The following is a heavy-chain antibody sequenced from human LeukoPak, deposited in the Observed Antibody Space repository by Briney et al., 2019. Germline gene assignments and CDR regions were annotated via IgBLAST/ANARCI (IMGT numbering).Heavy chain of an antibody. D-gene: IGHD6-13*01. V-gene: IGHV4-34*01. J-gene: IGHJ6*02. CDR2: INHSGST. Sequence: SETLSLTCAVYGGSFSGYYWSWIRQPPGKGLEWIGEINHSGSTNYNPSLKSLVTMSVDTSKNPFSLKLRSVTAADTAVYYCARDWRYSSSWSGGVLPYYYYYYGMDVWGQGTTVTVSS. CDR3: ARDWRYSSSWSGGVLPYYYYYYGMDV. CDR1: GGSFSGYY.